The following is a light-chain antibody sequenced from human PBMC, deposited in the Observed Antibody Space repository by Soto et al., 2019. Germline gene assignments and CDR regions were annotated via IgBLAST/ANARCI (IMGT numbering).Light chain of an antibody. J-gene: IGLJ1*01. CDR1: SSDVGGFDH. V-gene: IGLV2-14*03. CDR3: NSFTTTNTYV. Sequence: QSALTQPASVSGSPGQLITISCTGASSDVGGFDHVSWYQQHPGKVPRLLIYDVSSRPSGVSDRFSGSKSGNTASLTISGLQAEDEADYYCNSFTTTNTYVFGTGTKVTVL. CDR2: DVS.